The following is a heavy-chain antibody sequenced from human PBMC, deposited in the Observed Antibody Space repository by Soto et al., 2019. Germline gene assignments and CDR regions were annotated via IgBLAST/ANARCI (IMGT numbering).Heavy chain of an antibody. CDR1: GVSISSSSYY. D-gene: IGHD3-10*01. V-gene: IGHV4-39*01. CDR3: AHITMVRGVDAFDI. Sequence: SETLSLTCTVSGVSISSSSYYWGWILQPPGKGLEWIGSIYYSGSTYYNPSLKSRVTISVDTSKNQFSLKLSSVTAADTAVYYCAHITMVRGVDAFDIWGQGTMVTVSS. J-gene: IGHJ3*02. CDR2: IYYSGST.